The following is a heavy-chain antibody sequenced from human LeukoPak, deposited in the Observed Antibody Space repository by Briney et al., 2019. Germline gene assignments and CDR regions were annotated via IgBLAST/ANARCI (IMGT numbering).Heavy chain of an antibody. CDR1: GFTFSSYW. D-gene: IGHD4-11*01. CDR2: INSDGSST. CDR3: ARGGGSDYSNQGFDY. V-gene: IGHV3-74*01. J-gene: IGHJ4*02. Sequence: GGSLRLSCAASGFTFSSYWMHWVRQAPGKGLVWVSRINSDGSSTSYADSVKGRFTISRDNAKNTLYLQMNSLRAEDTAVYYCARGGGSDYSNQGFDYWGQGTLVTVSS.